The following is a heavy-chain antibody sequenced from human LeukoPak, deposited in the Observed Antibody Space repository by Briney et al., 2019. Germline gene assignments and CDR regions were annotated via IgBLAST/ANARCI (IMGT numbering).Heavy chain of an antibody. CDR1: GFTFTNYA. V-gene: IGHV3-23*01. D-gene: IGHD2-2*01. CDR3: AKDRSAVPAASNY. J-gene: IGHJ4*02. CDR2: ISGSGDNT. Sequence: GGSLRLSCAASGFTFTNYAMTWVRQAPGKGLEWVSGISGSGDNTYYADSVKGRFTISRDNFRNMVFLQMNSLRAEDTAVYYCAKDRSAVPAASNYWGQGTLVTVSS.